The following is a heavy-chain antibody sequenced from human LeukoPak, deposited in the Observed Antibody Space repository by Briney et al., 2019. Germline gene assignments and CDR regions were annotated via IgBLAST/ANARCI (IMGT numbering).Heavy chain of an antibody. CDR2: INNDGSTT. D-gene: IGHD2-15*01. J-gene: IGHJ4*02. CDR3: AGAYCVSGSCYSPPVY. Sequence: TGGSLRLPCAASGFTFCSDWMHWVRQAAGKGLVWVSRINNDGSTTAYADSVKGRFTISRDNSRDTVYLQMNSLRAEDTAVYYCAGAYCVSGSCYSPPVYWGQGTLVTVSS. CDR1: GFTFCSDW. V-gene: IGHV3-74*01.